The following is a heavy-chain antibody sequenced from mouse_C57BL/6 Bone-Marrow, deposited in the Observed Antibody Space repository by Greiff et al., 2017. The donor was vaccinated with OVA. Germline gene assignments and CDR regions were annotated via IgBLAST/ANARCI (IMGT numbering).Heavy chain of an antibody. V-gene: IGHV1-55*01. J-gene: IGHJ3*01. CDR1: GYTFTSYW. Sequence: QVQLQQPGAELVKPGASVKMSCKASGYTFTSYWITWVKQRPGQGLEWIGVIYPGSGSTNYNEKFKSKATLTVDTSSRTAYMQLSSLTSEDSAVYYCARPSFPNGGSLAWFAYWGQGTLVTVSA. CDR2: IYPGSGST. CDR3: ARPSFPNGGSLAWFAY. D-gene: IGHD1-1*01.